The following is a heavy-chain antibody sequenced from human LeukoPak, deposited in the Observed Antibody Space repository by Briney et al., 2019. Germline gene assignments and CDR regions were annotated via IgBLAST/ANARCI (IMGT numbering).Heavy chain of an antibody. D-gene: IGHD3-10*01. Sequence: SETLSLTCTVPGGSISSSSYYWGWIRQPPGKGLEWIGSIYYSGSTYYNPSLKSRVTISVDTSKNQFSLKLSSVTAADTAVYYCAKTGAGAVAFDIWGQGTMVTVSS. CDR3: AKTGAGAVAFDI. J-gene: IGHJ3*02. CDR1: GGSISSSSYY. CDR2: IYYSGST. V-gene: IGHV4-39*01.